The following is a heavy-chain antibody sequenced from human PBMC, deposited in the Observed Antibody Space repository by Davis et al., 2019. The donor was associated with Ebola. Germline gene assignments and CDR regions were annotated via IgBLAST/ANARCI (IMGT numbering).Heavy chain of an antibody. CDR1: GFIFSSYT. CDR2: ISVSSGYI. Sequence: GGSLRLSCAASGFIFSSYTMNWVRQAPGKGLEWVSSISVSSGYIYYEDSVKGRFTISRDNSKNTLYLQMNSLRAEDTAVYYCAVGPARWGQGTLVTVSS. CDR3: AVGPAR. V-gene: IGHV3-21*04. J-gene: IGHJ4*02.